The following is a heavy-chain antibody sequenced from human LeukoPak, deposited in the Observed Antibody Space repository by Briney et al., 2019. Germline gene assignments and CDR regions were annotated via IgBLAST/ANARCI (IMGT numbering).Heavy chain of an antibody. V-gene: IGHV1-69*04. J-gene: IGHJ5*02. D-gene: IGHD2-2*01. CDR3: ARDGAPYCSSTSCYPDGFDP. CDR1: GGTFISYT. CDR2: IIPILGIE. Sequence: SVKVSCKASGGTFISYTISWVRQAPGQGLEWMGRIIPILGIENYAQKFQGRGTITADKSTSTAYMELSSLRSEDTAVYYCARDGAPYCSSTSCYPDGFDPWGQGTLVTVSS.